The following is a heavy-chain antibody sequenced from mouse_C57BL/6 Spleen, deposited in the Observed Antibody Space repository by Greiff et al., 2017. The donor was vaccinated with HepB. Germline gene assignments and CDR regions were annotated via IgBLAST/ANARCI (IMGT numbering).Heavy chain of an antibody. Sequence: EVKLVESGGGLVKPGGSLKLSCAASGFTFSSYAMSWVRQTPEKRLEWVATISDGGSYTYYPDNVKGRFTISRDNAKNNLYLQMSHLKSEDTAMYYCARDQTMVTTDWYFDVWGTGTTVTVSS. V-gene: IGHV5-4*01. D-gene: IGHD2-2*01. CDR2: ISDGGSYT. CDR3: ARDQTMVTTDWYFDV. J-gene: IGHJ1*03. CDR1: GFTFSSYA.